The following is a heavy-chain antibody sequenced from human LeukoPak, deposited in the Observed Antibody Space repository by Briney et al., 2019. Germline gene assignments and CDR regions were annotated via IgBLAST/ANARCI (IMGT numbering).Heavy chain of an antibody. CDR3: AKDYPFNPYYDSVFSDC. V-gene: IGHV3-23*01. Sequence: GGSLRLSCAASGFTFSSYAMSWVRQAPGKGLEWVSGINYNGGSTFYGDSVKGRFTISRDNSRNTLYLQMNSLRAEDTAVYYCAKDYPFNPYYDSVFSDCWGQGTLVTVSS. J-gene: IGHJ4*02. D-gene: IGHD3-22*01. CDR2: INYNGGST. CDR1: GFTFSSYA.